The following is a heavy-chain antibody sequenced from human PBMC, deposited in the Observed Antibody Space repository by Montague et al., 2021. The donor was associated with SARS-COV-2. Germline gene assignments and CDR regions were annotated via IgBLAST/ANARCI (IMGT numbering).Heavy chain of an antibody. CDR1: GDSITTTTYY. CDR3: VRRGGAYYYGSGCFDP. V-gene: IGHV4-39*01. CDR2: INYSGST. J-gene: IGHJ5*02. D-gene: IGHD3-10*01. Sequence: SETLSLTCKVSGDSITTTTYYWVWLRQPPGKGLEWIGSINYSGSTFYNPSLKSRLSMSMDTSTNQFSLRLTSMTAADTAIYYCVRRGGAYYYGSGCFDPWGQGTLVAVSS.